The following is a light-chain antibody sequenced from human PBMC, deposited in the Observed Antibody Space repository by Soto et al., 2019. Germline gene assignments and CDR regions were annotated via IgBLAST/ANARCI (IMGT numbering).Light chain of an antibody. CDR3: YSYTSSSTVL. V-gene: IGLV2-14*01. CDR2: DVS. CDR1: SSDVGGYNY. J-gene: IGLJ2*01. Sequence: QSALTQPASVSGSPGQSITISCTGISSDVGGYNYVSWYQQHPDKAPKLMIYDVSNRRSGVSNRFSGYKSGTTASLTISGLQAEDEADYYCYSYTSSSTVLFGGGTKLTVL.